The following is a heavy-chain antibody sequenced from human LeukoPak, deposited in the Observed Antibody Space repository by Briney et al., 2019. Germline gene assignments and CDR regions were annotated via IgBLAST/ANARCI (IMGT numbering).Heavy chain of an antibody. CDR3: ARDAGQQFDH. CDR1: GASMSGNF. Sequence: SETLSLTCNVSGASMSGNFWTWIRQPPGKGLEWIGYIHHSGSAFYSPSLKSRVTISLDTSKAQYSLILKSVTAADTAVYYCARDAGQQFDHWGQGTLISVSS. D-gene: IGHD1-1*01. CDR2: IHHSGSA. J-gene: IGHJ4*02. V-gene: IGHV4-59*01.